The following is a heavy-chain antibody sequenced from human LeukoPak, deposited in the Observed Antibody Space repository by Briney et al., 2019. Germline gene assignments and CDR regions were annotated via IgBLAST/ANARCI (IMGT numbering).Heavy chain of an antibody. CDR1: GYTFTGYY. J-gene: IGHJ6*02. CDR2: INPNSGGT. V-gene: IGHV1-2*04. D-gene: IGHD6-13*01. Sequence: ASVKVSCKASGYTFTGYYMHWVRQAPGQGLEWMGWINPNSGGTNYAQKFQGWVTMTRDTSISTAYMELSRLRSDDTAVYYCARVKQQLDPYYYYYGMDVWGQGTTVTVSS. CDR3: ARVKQQLDPYYYYYGMDV.